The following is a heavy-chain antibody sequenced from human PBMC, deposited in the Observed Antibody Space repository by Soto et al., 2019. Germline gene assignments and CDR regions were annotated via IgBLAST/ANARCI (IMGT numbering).Heavy chain of an antibody. Sequence: QITLKESGPTLVKPTQTLTLTCTFSGFSLSTSGVGVGWIRQPPGKALEWLALIYWDDDKRYSPSLKSRLTTTKDTPQTQVVLTMPNMAPVDTATYYRAHSGVIWWFDPWGQGTLVTVSS. J-gene: IGHJ5*02. CDR2: IYWDDDK. CDR1: GFSLSTSGVG. V-gene: IGHV2-5*02. D-gene: IGHD3-16*02. CDR3: AHSGVIWWFDP.